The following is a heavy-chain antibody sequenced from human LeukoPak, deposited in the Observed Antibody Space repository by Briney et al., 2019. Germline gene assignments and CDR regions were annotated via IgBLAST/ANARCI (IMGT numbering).Heavy chain of an antibody. CDR3: PRQPVVDRGAVASNFDY. CDR1: GDLLSHSTTDY. D-gene: IGHD6-19*01. J-gene: IGHJ4*02. V-gene: IGHV4-39*01. CDR2: IYYSGTT. Sequence: SETLSLTCTVSGDLLSHSTTDYWAWIRQPPGKGLEWIGSIYYSGTTYYNASLESRVTVSVDTFKNQFSLKVNSMTAADTAVYFHPRQPVVDRGAVASNFDYWGQGILVTVSS.